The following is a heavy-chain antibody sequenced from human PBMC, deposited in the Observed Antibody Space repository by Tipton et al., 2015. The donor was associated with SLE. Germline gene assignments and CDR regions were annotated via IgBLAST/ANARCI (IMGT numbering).Heavy chain of an antibody. Sequence: GLVKPSETLSLTCAVYGGSFSGFYWTWIRQPPGKGLEWIGEINQSGSTKYNPSLKSRVTISVDTSKNQFSLKLSSVTAADTAVYYCARTHNRSERRAFDIWGQGTMVTVSS. CDR2: INQSGST. CDR1: GGSFSGFY. J-gene: IGHJ3*02. D-gene: IGHD3-10*01. CDR3: ARTHNRSERRAFDI. V-gene: IGHV4-34*01.